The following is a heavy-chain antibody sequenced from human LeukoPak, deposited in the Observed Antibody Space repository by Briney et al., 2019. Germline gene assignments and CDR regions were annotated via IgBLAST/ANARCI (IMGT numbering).Heavy chain of an antibody. D-gene: IGHD3-22*01. CDR2: ISYDGSNK. CDR3: AREVHYYDSSGYAPYFDY. CDR1: GFTFSSHA. Sequence: PGGSLRLSCAASGFTFSSHAMHWVRQAPGKGLEWVAVISYDGSNKYYADSVKGRFTISRDNSKNTLYLQMNSLRAEDTAVYYCAREVHYYDSSGYAPYFDYWGQGTLVTVSS. J-gene: IGHJ4*02. V-gene: IGHV3-30-3*01.